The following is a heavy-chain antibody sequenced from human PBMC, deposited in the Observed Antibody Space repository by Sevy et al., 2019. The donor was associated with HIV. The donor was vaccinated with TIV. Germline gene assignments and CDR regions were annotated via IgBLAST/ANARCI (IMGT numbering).Heavy chain of an antibody. V-gene: IGHV3-30*02. Sequence: GGSLRLSCTTSGFTFSYSGMHWVRQAPGKGLEWVTFIQYDGRNTHYADSVKGRFTISRDNSKNTLYLQMNSLRGDDTAVYYCAREGESSGHAGAFDTWGQGTMVTVSS. D-gene: IGHD3-22*01. CDR1: GFTFSYSG. CDR2: IQYDGRNT. CDR3: AREGESSGHAGAFDT. J-gene: IGHJ3*02.